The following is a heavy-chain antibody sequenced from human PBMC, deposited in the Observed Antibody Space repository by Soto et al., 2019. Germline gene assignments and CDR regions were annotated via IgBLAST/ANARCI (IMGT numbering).Heavy chain of an antibody. CDR3: ARGLGRHCGGDCYSFYYYYYGMDV. J-gene: IGHJ6*02. V-gene: IGHV4-31*03. CDR1: GGSISSGGYY. Sequence: ASETLSLTCTVSGGSISSGGYYWSWLRQHPGKGLEWIGYIYYSGSTYYNTSLKCRVTISVETSKNQFSLKLSSVTAGDTAVYYCARGLGRHCGGDCYSFYYYYYGMDVWGQGTTVTVSS. CDR2: IYYSGST. D-gene: IGHD2-21*02.